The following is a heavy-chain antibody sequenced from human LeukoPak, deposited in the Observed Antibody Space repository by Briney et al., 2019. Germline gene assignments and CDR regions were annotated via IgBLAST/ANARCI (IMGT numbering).Heavy chain of an antibody. V-gene: IGHV4-61*02. D-gene: IGHD5-12*01. CDR2: IYTSGST. CDR3: ARLDVGSGYLIDY. J-gene: IGHJ4*02. Sequence: SETLSLTCTVSGGSISSGSYYWSWIRQPAGKGLEWIGRIYTSGSTNYNPSLKSRVTISVDTSKNQLSLKLSSVTAADTAVYYCARLDVGSGYLIDYWGQGTLVTVSS. CDR1: GGSISSGSYY.